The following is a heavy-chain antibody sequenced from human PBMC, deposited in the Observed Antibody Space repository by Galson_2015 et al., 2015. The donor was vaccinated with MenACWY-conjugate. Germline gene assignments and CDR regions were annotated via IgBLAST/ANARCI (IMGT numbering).Heavy chain of an antibody. D-gene: IGHD5-18*01. CDR2: ISSSSSTI. CDR3: ARDPTATATNWFDP. V-gene: IGHV3-48*02. Sequence: SLRLSCAASGFTFSSYSMNWVRQAPGKGLEWVSYISSSSSTIYYADSVKGRFTISRDNAKNSLYLQMNSLRDEDTAVYYCARDPTATATNWFDPWGQGTLVTVSS. J-gene: IGHJ5*02. CDR1: GFTFSSYS.